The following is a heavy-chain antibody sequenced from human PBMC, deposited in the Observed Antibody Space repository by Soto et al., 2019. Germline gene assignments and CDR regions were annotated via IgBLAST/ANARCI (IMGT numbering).Heavy chain of an antibody. CDR2: ISIDGKTK. CDR1: GFTFSRYD. D-gene: IGHD1-26*01. J-gene: IGHJ4*02. V-gene: IGHV3-30*04. Sequence: GGSLRLSCAASGFTFSRYDFHWVRQPPGKGLEWLAVISIDGKTKYYADSVKGRFTISRDNSKSTLYLDMNSLRGDDTAVYYCARDFVLGDQDYLEYWCQGTLVTVSS. CDR3: ARDFVLGDQDYLEY.